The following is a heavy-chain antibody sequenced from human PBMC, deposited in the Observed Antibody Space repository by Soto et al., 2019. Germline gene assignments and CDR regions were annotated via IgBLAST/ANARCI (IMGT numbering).Heavy chain of an antibody. Sequence: SETLSLTCAVSGYSISSGYYWGWIRQPPGKGLEWIGSIYHSGSAYYNPSLKRRVTISVDTSKNQFSLKLTSVTAADTAVYYCARGCKAAAGSYNWFDPWGQGTLVTVSS. V-gene: IGHV4-38-2*01. D-gene: IGHD6-13*01. J-gene: IGHJ5*02. CDR2: IYHSGSA. CDR3: ARGCKAAAGSYNWFDP. CDR1: GYSISSGYY.